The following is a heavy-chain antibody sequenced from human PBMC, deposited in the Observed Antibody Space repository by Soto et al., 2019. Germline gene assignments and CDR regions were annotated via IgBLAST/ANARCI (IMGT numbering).Heavy chain of an antibody. CDR2: ISGSGGST. Sequence: PGGSLRLACAASVFTFSIYAMSWVRQAPGKGLEWVSAISGSGGSTYYADSVKGRFTISRDNSKNTLYLQMNSLRAEDTAVYYCATSGDFWSGYLSFDYWGQGTLVTVSS. CDR1: VFTFSIYA. D-gene: IGHD3-3*01. J-gene: IGHJ4*02. CDR3: ATSGDFWSGYLSFDY. V-gene: IGHV3-23*01.